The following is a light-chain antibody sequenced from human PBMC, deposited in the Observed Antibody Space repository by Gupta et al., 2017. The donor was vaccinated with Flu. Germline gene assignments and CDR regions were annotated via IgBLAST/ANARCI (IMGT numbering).Light chain of an antibody. CDR1: SSNIGPNF. CDR2: RNK. J-gene: IGLJ1*01. V-gene: IGLV1-47*01. Sequence: VLTQLASASGIPRGRVTISCSGSSSNIGPNFVYWYQHIPGTAPKLLIYRNKQRPSGVPDRFSGSKSGASASLTLSVLRSEDEADYYCAACADTRSVFYVFGTGTKVTVL. CDR3: AACADTRSVFYV.